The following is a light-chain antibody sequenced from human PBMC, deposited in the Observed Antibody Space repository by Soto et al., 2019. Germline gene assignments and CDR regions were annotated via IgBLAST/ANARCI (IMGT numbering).Light chain of an antibody. V-gene: IGKV3-15*01. Sequence: EIVLTQSPGTLSLSPGERATLSCRASQSVSSSNLAWYQQKPGQAPRLLIYGASTRATGIPARFSGSGSGTEFTLTISSLQSEDFAVYYCQQYNNWPPLTFGGGTKMDIK. J-gene: IGKJ4*01. CDR1: QSVSSSN. CDR2: GAS. CDR3: QQYNNWPPLT.